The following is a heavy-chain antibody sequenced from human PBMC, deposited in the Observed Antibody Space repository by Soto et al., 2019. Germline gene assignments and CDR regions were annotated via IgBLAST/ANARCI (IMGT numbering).Heavy chain of an antibody. Sequence: GSVRLSCAASGFTFSTYAMSWVRQAPGKGLEWVSTIDNSGGITYYADSVKGRFTISRDNSKNTLYLQMNSLRAEDTAVYYCAKGGYNYGFLFDCWGQGTLVTVSS. CDR2: IDNSGGIT. CDR1: GFTFSTYA. CDR3: AKGGYNYGFLFDC. J-gene: IGHJ4*02. D-gene: IGHD5-18*01. V-gene: IGHV3-23*05.